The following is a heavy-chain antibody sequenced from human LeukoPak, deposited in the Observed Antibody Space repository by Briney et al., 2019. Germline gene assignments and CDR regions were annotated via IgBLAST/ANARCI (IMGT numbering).Heavy chain of an antibody. CDR3: ARVWFNYYGSGSRPWSP. J-gene: IGHJ5*02. CDR2: MNPNSGNT. V-gene: IGHV1-8*01. Sequence: ASVKVSCKASGYTFTSYDINWVRQATGQGLEWMGWMNPNSGNTGYAQKFQGRVTITTDTSTSTAYMELRSLRSDDTAVYYCARVWFNYYGSGSRPWSPWGQGTLVTVSS. CDR1: GYTFTSYD. D-gene: IGHD3-10*01.